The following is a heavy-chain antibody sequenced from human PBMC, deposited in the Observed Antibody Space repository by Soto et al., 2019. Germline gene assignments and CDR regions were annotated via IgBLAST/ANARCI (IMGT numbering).Heavy chain of an antibody. CDR3: TPTHESRGSHLDY. D-gene: IGHD3-22*01. CDR2: IKSETEGGTT. Sequence: GGSLRLSCAVSGFTVTNAWMNWVRQAPGKGLEWVGLIKSETEGGTTDYAAPVKGRFSISRDDSGNTLYLQMNNLKTEDTAVYFCTPTHESRGSHLDYWGQGTLVTVSS. J-gene: IGHJ4*02. CDR1: GFTVTNAW. V-gene: IGHV3-15*07.